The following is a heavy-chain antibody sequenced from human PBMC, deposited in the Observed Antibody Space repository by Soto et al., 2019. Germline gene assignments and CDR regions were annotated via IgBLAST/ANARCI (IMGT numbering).Heavy chain of an antibody. CDR2: IHSSGST. CDR1: GGSIDNGSYY. J-gene: IGHJ4*02. CDR3: ARAPYCSSTSCYWDY. Sequence: SETLSLTCTVSGGSIDNGSYYWGWVRQHPGKGLEWIGHIHSSGSTNYNTSLMSRLTISADTSKNQLTLKLSSVTAADTAVYYCARAPYCSSTSCYWDYWGQGTLVTVSS. V-gene: IGHV4-31*03. D-gene: IGHD2-2*01.